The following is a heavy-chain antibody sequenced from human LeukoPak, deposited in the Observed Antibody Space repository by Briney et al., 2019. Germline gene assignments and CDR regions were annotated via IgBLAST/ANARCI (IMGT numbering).Heavy chain of an antibody. J-gene: IGHJ4*02. CDR1: GFTFSSYA. CDR3: AKEATAAALHPRTIDY. V-gene: IGHV3-23*01. D-gene: IGHD6-13*01. CDR2: ISGSGGST. Sequence: GGSLRLSCAASGFTFSSYAMSWVRQAPGKGLEWVSAISGSGGSTYYADSVKGRFTISRDNSKNTLYLQVNSLRAEDTAVYYCAKEATAAALHPRTIDYWGQGTLVTVSS.